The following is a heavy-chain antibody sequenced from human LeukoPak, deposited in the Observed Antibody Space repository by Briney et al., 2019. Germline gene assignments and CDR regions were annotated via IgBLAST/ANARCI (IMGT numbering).Heavy chain of an antibody. CDR1: GYSISSDYY. J-gene: IGHJ5*02. CDR2: IYQSGNT. Sequence: SETLSLTCTVSGYSISSDYYWGWIRQPPGKGLEWIGNIYQSGNTYYNASLKSRVTISVDTSKNQFSLKLRSLTAADTAVYYCARVPGPNWFDPWGQGTLVTVSS. CDR3: ARVPGPNWFDP. V-gene: IGHV4-38-2*02.